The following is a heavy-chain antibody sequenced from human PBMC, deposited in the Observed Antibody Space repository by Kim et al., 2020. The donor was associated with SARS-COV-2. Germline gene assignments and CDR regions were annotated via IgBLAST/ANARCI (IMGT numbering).Heavy chain of an antibody. CDR2: ITWNSGSI. D-gene: IGHD6-13*01. V-gene: IGHV3-9*01. CDR1: GFTFDEYV. J-gene: IGHJ6*01. CDR3: GKGDVSIWPQWDQAYGLDV. Sequence: GGSLRLSCTASGFTFDEYVMHWVRQAPGKGLEWVSGITWNSGSIDYADSVKGRFTISRDNAKNSLYLQMSSLRAEDTALYFCGKGDVSIWPQWDQAYGLDVWRRG.